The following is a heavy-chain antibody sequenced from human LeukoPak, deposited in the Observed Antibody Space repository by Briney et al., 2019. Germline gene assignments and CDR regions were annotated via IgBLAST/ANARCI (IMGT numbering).Heavy chain of an antibody. CDR2: IIPIFGTA. CDR1: GGTFNTYT. J-gene: IGHJ4*02. D-gene: IGHD3-3*01. Sequence: ASVKVSCKASGGTFNTYTISWVRQAPGQGLEWMGGIIPIFGTANYAQKFQGRVTITADESTSTAYMELSSLRSEDTAVYYCAREGRYDFWSGYYRREFDYWGQGTLVTVSS. CDR3: AREGRYDFWSGYYRREFDY. V-gene: IGHV1-69*01.